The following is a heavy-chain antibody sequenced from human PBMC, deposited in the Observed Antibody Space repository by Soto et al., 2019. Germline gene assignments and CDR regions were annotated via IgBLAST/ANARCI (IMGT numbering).Heavy chain of an antibody. Sequence: QVQLVQSGAEVKNPGASVKVSCKASGYTFTRYGIGWARQAPGQGLEWMGWINTYNGNTNYAPNVQGRVTLTTDTYTSTAYTELRSLRSNDTAIYYCAMVDVYVTPSPQDVWGQGTTVIVSS. V-gene: IGHV1-18*01. CDR2: INTYNGNT. D-gene: IGHD3-16*01. CDR1: GYTFTRYG. CDR3: AMVDVYVTPSPQDV. J-gene: IGHJ6*02.